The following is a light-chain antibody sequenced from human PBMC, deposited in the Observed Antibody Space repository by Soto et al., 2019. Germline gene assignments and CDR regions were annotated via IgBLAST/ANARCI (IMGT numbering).Light chain of an antibody. Sequence: DIQMTQYPSAMSAFVGDRVTITCRASQGINDNLAWFHRKPGQVPKRLIYGAFSLQRVVPSRFSGSGSGTDFTLTISGLHPEDFATYYCQKYNTAPLTFGQGTRLEIK. CDR1: QGINDN. V-gene: IGKV1-17*03. CDR3: QKYNTAPLT. J-gene: IGKJ5*01. CDR2: GAF.